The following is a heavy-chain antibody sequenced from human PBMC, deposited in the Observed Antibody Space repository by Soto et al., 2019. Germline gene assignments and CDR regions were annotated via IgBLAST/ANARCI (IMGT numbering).Heavy chain of an antibody. CDR1: GGSISSYY. J-gene: IGHJ4*02. CDR3: ARVGVSGELVYWRYYFDY. Sequence: SETLSLTCTVSGGSISSYYWSWIRQPPGKGLEWIGYIYYSGSTNYNPSLKSRVTISVDTSKNQFSLKLSSVTAADTAVYYCARVGVSGELVYWRYYFDYWGQGTLVTVSS. V-gene: IGHV4-59*01. CDR2: IYYSGST. D-gene: IGHD3-10*01.